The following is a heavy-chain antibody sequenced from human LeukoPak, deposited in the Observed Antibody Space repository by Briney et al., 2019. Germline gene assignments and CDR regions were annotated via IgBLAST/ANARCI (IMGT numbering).Heavy chain of an antibody. CDR2: INHSGST. V-gene: IGHV4-34*01. D-gene: IGHD6-13*01. J-gene: IGHJ5*02. CDR1: GGSFSGYY. CDR3: ARGLGIAAALPSSGNWFDP. Sequence: PSETLSLTCAVYGGSFSGYYWSWIRQPPGKGLEWIGEINHSGSTNYNPSLKSRVTISVDTSKNQFSLKLSSVTAADTAVYYCARGLGIAAALPSSGNWFDPWGQRTLVTVSS.